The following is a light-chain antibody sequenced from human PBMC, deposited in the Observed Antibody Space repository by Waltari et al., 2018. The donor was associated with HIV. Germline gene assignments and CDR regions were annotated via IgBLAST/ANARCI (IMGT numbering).Light chain of an antibody. CDR2: RSR. CDR1: ALSDQF. CDR3: LSADGRGVRKF. Sequence: YELTQPPSVSVSPGQTARITSAGNALSDQFASWYQHKVGQAPVLIIFRSRERSPQVPARFSASESGTRFTLTISGVQAEDEADYFCLSADGRGVRKFFGGGTRLTVL. V-gene: IGLV3-25*03. J-gene: IGLJ2*01.